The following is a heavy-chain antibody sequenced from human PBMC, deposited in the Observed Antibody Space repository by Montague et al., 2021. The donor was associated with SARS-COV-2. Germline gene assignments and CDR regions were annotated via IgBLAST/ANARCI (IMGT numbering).Heavy chain of an antibody. D-gene: IGHD1-26*01. CDR1: GFTFSSYA. CDR3: ARPSSGSYYHAFDI. CDR2: ISYDGSNK. V-gene: IGHV3-30-3*01. J-gene: IGHJ3*02. Sequence: SLRLSCEASGFTFSSYAMHWVRQAPGKGLEWVAVISYDGSNKYYSDSXKGRFTISRDNSKNTLYLQMNSLRAEDTAVYYCARPSSGSYYHAFDIWGQGTMVTVSS.